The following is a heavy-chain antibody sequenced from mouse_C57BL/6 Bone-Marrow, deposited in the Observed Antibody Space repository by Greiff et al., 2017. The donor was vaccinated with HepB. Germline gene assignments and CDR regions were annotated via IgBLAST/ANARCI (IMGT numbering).Heavy chain of an antibody. D-gene: IGHD1-1*01. J-gene: IGHJ3*01. Sequence: VQLKESGGGLVKPGGSLKLSCAASGFTFSSYAMSWVRQTPEKRLEWVATISDGGSYTYYPDNVKGRFTISRDNAKNNLYLQMSHLKSEDTAMYYCARGTVVAPGFAYWGQGTLVTVSA. CDR1: GFTFSSYA. CDR2: ISDGGSYT. V-gene: IGHV5-4*01. CDR3: ARGTVVAPGFAY.